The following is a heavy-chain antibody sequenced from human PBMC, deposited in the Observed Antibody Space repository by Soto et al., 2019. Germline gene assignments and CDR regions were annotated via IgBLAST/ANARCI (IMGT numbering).Heavy chain of an antibody. D-gene: IGHD6-19*01. CDR3: ATGGYDSGWLSS. V-gene: IGHV3-72*01. CDR2: TRSKAASYST. Sequence: EVQLVESGGGLVQPGGSLRLACTASAFTLRYYYIDWVRQAPGKGLVWVDRTRSKAASYSTELAASVKGRSTISRDDAEASVYLPMDSLRLEDTAVYFCATGGYDSGWLSSWGQGTLGTVSS. CDR1: AFTLRYYY. J-gene: IGHJ5*02.